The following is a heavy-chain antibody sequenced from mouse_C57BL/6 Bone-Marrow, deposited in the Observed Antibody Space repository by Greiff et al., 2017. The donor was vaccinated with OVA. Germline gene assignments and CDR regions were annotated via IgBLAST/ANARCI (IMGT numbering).Heavy chain of an antibody. CDR1: GFTFSSYA. CDR3: ARDRDYYGSHYFDY. CDR2: ISDGGSYT. V-gene: IGHV5-4*01. D-gene: IGHD1-1*01. J-gene: IGHJ2*01. Sequence: EVKVVESGGGLVKPGGSLKLSCAASGFTFSSYAMSWVRQTPEKRLEWVATISDGGSYTYYPDNVKGRFTISRDNAKNNLYLQMSHLKSEDTAMYYCARDRDYYGSHYFDYWGQGTTLTVSS.